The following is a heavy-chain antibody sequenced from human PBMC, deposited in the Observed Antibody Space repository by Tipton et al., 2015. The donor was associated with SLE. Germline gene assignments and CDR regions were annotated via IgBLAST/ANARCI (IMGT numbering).Heavy chain of an antibody. J-gene: IGHJ3*02. CDR2: IYTSGST. V-gene: IGHV4-61*09. Sequence: LRLSCTVSGGSISSGGYYWSWIRPHPGKGLEWIGHIYTSGSTNYNPSLKSRVTISLDTSKNQFSLKLSSVTAADTAVYYCARRIEMATAHDAFDIWGQGTMVTVSS. CDR3: ARRIEMATAHDAFDI. D-gene: IGHD5-24*01. CDR1: GGSISSGGYY.